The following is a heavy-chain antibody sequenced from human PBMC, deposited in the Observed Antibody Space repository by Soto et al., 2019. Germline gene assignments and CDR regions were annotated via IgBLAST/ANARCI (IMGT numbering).Heavy chain of an antibody. Sequence: PSETLSLTCSVSGAAVSNYYWSWIRQPPGKGLEWIGLMSSSGATNYNPSLKSRVTISLDTSKNQFSLRLSSVTAADTAVYYCAKDLDGYYDSSGYYSSAFDIWGQGTMVTVSS. CDR3: AKDLDGYYDSSGYYSSAFDI. CDR2: MSSSGAT. D-gene: IGHD3-22*01. J-gene: IGHJ3*02. CDR1: GAAVSNYY. V-gene: IGHV4-59*02.